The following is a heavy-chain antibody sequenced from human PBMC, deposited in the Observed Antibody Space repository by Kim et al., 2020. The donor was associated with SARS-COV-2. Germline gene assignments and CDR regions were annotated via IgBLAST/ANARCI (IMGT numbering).Heavy chain of an antibody. CDR2: INSDGSST. CDR1: GFTFSSYW. J-gene: IGHJ3*02. D-gene: IGHD3-10*01. CDR3: ARDRHAHAWFGETNDAVDS. V-gene: IGHV3-74*01. Sequence: GGSLRLSCAASGFTFSSYWMHWVRQAPGKGLVWVSRINSDGSSTSYADSVKGRFTISRDNAKNTLYLQMNSLRAEDTAVYYCARDRHAHAWFGETNDAVDSWVQGRKVTDCS.